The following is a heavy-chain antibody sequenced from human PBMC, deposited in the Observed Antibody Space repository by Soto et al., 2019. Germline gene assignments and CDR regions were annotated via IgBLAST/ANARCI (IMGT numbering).Heavy chain of an antibody. J-gene: IGHJ5*02. CDR1: GFTFSSYG. CDR3: AKDIYDSSPGWFDP. CDR2: ISYDGSNK. V-gene: IGHV3-30*18. D-gene: IGHD3-22*01. Sequence: PGGSLRLSCAASGFTFSSYGMHWVRQAPGKGLEWVAVISYDGSNKYYADSVKGRFTISRGNSKNTLYLQMNSLRAEDTAVYYCAKDIYDSSPGWFDPWGQGTLVTVSS.